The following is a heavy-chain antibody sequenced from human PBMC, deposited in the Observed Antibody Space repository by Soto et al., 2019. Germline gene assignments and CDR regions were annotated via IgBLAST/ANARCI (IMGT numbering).Heavy chain of an antibody. V-gene: IGHV3-30*04. Sequence: QVQVVESGGGVVQPGRSLRLSCAASGFTFSRYAIHRVRQAPGQGLEWVAVISRDGTNKYYVDSVKGRFTISRDNSRNALYLQMNRLRHEDAAVYYCARSRSGAVADSFDFWGQGTLVTVSS. CDR1: GFTFSRYA. D-gene: IGHD3-10*01. CDR2: ISRDGTNK. J-gene: IGHJ4*02. CDR3: ARSRSGAVADSFDF.